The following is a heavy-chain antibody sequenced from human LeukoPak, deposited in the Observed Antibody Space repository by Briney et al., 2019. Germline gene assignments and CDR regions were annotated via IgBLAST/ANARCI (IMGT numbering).Heavy chain of an antibody. Sequence: SVKVSCKASGGTFSSYAISWVRQAPGQGLEWMGRIIPILGIANYAQKFQGRVTITADKSTSTAYMELSSLRSEDTAVYYCARETEIAAAGTSGFDYWGQGTLVTVSS. CDR1: GGTFSSYA. CDR3: ARETEIAAAGTSGFDY. CDR2: IIPILGIA. J-gene: IGHJ4*02. V-gene: IGHV1-69*04. D-gene: IGHD6-13*01.